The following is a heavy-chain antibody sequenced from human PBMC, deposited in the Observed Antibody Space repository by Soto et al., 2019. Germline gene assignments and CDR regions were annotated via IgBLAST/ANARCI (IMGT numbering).Heavy chain of an antibody. D-gene: IGHD3-9*01. Sequence: SETLSLTCTVSGGSISSYYWSWIRQPPGKGLEWIGYIYYSGSTNYNPSLKSRVTISVDTSKNQFSLKLSSVTAADTAVYYCASLRYFDWLSQPYYLAYCGQGTLVTVSS. CDR2: IYYSGST. J-gene: IGHJ4*02. CDR1: GGSISSYY. CDR3: ASLRYFDWLSQPYYLAY. V-gene: IGHV4-59*08.